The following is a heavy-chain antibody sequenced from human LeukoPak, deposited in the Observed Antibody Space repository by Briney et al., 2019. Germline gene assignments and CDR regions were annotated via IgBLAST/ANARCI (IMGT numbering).Heavy chain of an antibody. V-gene: IGHV4-59*08. CDR1: GGSISSYY. J-gene: IGHJ4*02. Sequence: SETLSLTCTVSGGSISSYYWSWIRQSPGKGLEWIGYVFYGGSTIYSPSLKSRVTISVDTSKNQISLKLSSVTAADTAVYYCARCDFGSGSYSPRFDYWGQGTLVTVSS. CDR3: ARCDFGSGSYSPRFDY. CDR2: VFYGGST. D-gene: IGHD3-10*01.